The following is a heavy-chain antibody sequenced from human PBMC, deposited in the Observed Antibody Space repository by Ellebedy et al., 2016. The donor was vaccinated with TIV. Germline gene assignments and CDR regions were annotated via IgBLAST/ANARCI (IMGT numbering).Heavy chain of an antibody. CDR2: MNQDGSVT. J-gene: IGHJ4*02. D-gene: IGHD6-13*01. V-gene: IGHV3-7*01. Sequence: GESLKISCAASGFTFSIYWMTWVRQAPGKGLEWVATMNQDGSVTHYVDSVKGRFTISRDNAKNSLYLQMNSLRAEDTAVYYCAKDSGFSSSWSEYWGQGTLVTVSS. CDR1: GFTFSIYW. CDR3: AKDSGFSSSWSEY.